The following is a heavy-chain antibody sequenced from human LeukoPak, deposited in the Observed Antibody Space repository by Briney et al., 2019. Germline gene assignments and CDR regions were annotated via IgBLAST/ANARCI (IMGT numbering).Heavy chain of an antibody. V-gene: IGHV3-11*01. J-gene: IGHJ3*02. CDR3: ARDRSPVVITISSALDI. D-gene: IGHD4/OR15-4a*01. CDR2: TSANGITK. CDR1: GFTFSDLV. Sequence: PGGSLRLSCAASGFTFSDLVITWIRQAPGKGLEWVSKTSANGITKHYADSVKGRFTISRDNAQNSVFLHMSSLRAEDTAVYYCARDRSPVVITISSALDIWGQGAMVTVSS.